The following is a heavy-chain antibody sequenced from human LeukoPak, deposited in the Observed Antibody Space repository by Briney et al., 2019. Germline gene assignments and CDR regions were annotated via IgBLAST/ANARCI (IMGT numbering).Heavy chain of an antibody. CDR2: IYHSGST. CDR3: ARTAAGYLSSYFDY. Sequence: SETLSLTCAVYGGSCSGYYWRWMRQPPGKGREGIGSIYHSGSTFYNSSLKGRVTISVDTTRNQFSLNLNPVTAADTAVYYCARTAAGYLSSYFDYWGQGTLVSVSS. J-gene: IGHJ4*01. CDR1: GGSCSGYY. V-gene: IGHV4-34*01. D-gene: IGHD6-13*01.